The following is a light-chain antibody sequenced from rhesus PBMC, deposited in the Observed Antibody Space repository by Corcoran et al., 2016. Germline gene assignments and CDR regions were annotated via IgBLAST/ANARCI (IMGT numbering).Light chain of an antibody. CDR3: QQGYSTPRT. CDR2: AAS. CDR1: QGISNA. J-gene: IGKJ1*01. Sequence: DIQMSQSPSSLSASVGDKVTITCRASQGISNALAWYQQKPGKAPKLLIYAASSLESGGPTRFSGSRSGTDFTHTISSLQPDDFATYYCQQGYSTPRTFGQGTKVEIK. V-gene: IGKV1-33*02.